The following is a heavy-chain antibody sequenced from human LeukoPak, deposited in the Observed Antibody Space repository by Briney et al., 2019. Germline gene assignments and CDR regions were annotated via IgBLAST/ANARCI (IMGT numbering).Heavy chain of an antibody. V-gene: IGHV3-23*01. CDR2: ISGSGGST. Sequence: GGSLRLSCAASGFTVSSKYMSWVRQAPGKGLEWVSAISGSGGSTYYADSVKGRFTISRDNSKNTLYLQMNSLRAEDTAVYYCAKGLLGWFDPWGQGTLVTVSS. CDR3: AKGLLGWFDP. CDR1: GFTVSSKY. J-gene: IGHJ5*02.